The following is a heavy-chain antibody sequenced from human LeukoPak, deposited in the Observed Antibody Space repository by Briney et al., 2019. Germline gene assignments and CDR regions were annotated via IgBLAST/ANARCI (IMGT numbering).Heavy chain of an antibody. CDR1: GYTFSNSG. V-gene: IGHV1-18*01. Sequence: ASVKVSCKASGYTFSNSGVSWLRQAPGQGLEWMGWISAYNGNTNYAQKFQDRVAITTDTSTNTAYMELRSLRSDVTAVYYCAKSIKVALSGAYFDPWGQGTLVTVSS. J-gene: IGHJ5*02. CDR2: ISAYNGNT. D-gene: IGHD6-19*01. CDR3: AKSIKVALSGAYFDP.